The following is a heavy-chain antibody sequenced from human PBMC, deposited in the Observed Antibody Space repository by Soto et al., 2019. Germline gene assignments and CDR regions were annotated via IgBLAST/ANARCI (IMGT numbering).Heavy chain of an antibody. Sequence: QVQLVQSGAEVKKPGASVKVSCKASGYTFTSYDINWVRQATGQGLEWMGWMNPNSGNTGYAQKFQGRVTMTRNTSIRTANMELSSRVSEDTAVYYCARESSGIPGHGYGMDVWSQGTTVTVSS. V-gene: IGHV1-8*01. D-gene: IGHD5-12*01. CDR2: MNPNSGNT. J-gene: IGHJ6*02. CDR3: ARESSGIPGHGYGMDV. CDR1: GYTFTSYD.